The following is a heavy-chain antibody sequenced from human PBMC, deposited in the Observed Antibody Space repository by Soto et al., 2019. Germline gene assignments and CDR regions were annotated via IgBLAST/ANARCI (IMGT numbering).Heavy chain of an antibody. J-gene: IGHJ4*02. V-gene: IGHV3-9*01. CDR1: GFTFDDYA. Sequence: PGGSLRLSCAASGFTFDDYAMHWVRQAPGKGLEWVSGISWNSGSIGYADSVKGRFTISRDNAKNSLYLQMNSLRAEDTALYYCAKDGNYYGSGSPDYWGQGTLVTVSS. CDR3: AKDGNYYGSGSPDY. D-gene: IGHD3-10*01. CDR2: ISWNSGSI.